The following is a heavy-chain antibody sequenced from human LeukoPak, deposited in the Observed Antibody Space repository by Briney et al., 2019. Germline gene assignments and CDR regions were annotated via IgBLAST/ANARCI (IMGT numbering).Heavy chain of an antibody. Sequence: ASVKVSCKASGYTFTGYYMHWVRQAPGQGLEWMGWINPNSGGTNYAQKFQGRVTMTRDTSISTAYMELSRLRSDDTAVYYCARDFKGSGSSYDIWGQGTMVTVSS. CDR2: INPNSGGT. J-gene: IGHJ3*02. V-gene: IGHV1-2*02. D-gene: IGHD3-10*01. CDR1: GYTFTGYY. CDR3: ARDFKGSGSSYDI.